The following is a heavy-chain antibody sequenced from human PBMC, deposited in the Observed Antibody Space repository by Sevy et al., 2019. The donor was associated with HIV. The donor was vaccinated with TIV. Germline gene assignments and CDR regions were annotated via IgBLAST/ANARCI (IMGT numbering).Heavy chain of an antibody. V-gene: IGHV1-2*02. Sequence: ASVKVSCKASAHRFTDYFMYWMRQAPGQGLEWMGWINPNNGDTKYAQTFQGRVTLTRDTSMSTAYMDLSRLTSDDTAVYYCARTGAKYYDSYGYDLLEPWGQGTLVTVSS. J-gene: IGHJ5*02. CDR1: AHRFTDYF. CDR2: INPNNGDT. CDR3: ARTGAKYYDSYGYDLLEP. D-gene: IGHD3-22*01.